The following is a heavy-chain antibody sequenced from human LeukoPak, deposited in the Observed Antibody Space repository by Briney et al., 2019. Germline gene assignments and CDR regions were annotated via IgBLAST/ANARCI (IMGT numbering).Heavy chain of an antibody. CDR1: GGSISGYY. J-gene: IGHJ4*02. CDR3: ARGRTFDN. V-gene: IGHV4-4*07. Sequence: SDTLSLTCTVSGGSISGYYWSWIRQPAGKGLEWIGRMYSSGSTKYNPSLKSRVTISVDTSKNQFSLRLSSVTAADTAVYYCARGRTFDNWGQGTLVTVSS. CDR2: MYSSGST.